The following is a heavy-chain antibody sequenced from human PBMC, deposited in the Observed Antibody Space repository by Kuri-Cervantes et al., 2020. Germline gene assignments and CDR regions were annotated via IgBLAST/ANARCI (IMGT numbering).Heavy chain of an antibody. CDR1: GFTFSSYG. CDR2: ISYDGSNK. V-gene: IGHV3-30*03. J-gene: IGHJ4*02. Sequence: GGSLRLSCAASGFTFSSYGMHWVRQAPGKGLEWVAVISYDGSNKYYADSVKGRFTISRDNSKNTLYLQMGSLRPEDMAVYYCARVGCSDSNCYWGFDYWGQGALVTVSS. D-gene: IGHD2-15*01. CDR3: ARVGCSDSNCYWGFDY.